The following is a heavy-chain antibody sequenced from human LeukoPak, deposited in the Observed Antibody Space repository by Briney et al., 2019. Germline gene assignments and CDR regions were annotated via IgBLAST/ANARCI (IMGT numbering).Heavy chain of an antibody. CDR1: GGSFSGYY. D-gene: IGHD6-19*01. J-gene: IGHJ4*02. Sequence: MTSETLSLTCAVYGGSFSGYYWSWIRQPPGKGLEWIGEINHSGSTNYNPSLKSRVTISVDTSKNQFSLKLSSVTAADTAVYYCACSVAGYQDHIFDYWGQGTLVTVSS. CDR3: ACSVAGYQDHIFDY. CDR2: INHSGST. V-gene: IGHV4-34*01.